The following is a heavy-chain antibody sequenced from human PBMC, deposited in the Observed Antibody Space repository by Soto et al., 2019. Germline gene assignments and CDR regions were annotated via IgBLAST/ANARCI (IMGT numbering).Heavy chain of an antibody. D-gene: IGHD3-16*01. CDR1: GFTFSSYA. V-gene: IGHV3-30-3*01. J-gene: IGHJ4*02. CDR2: ISYDGSNK. CDR3: ARSTYDYVWGSQTAPYYFDY. Sequence: GGSLRLSCAASGFTFSSYAMHWVRQAPGKGLEWVAVISYDGSNKYYADSVKGRFTISRDNSKNTLYLQMNSLRAEDTAVYYCARSTYDYVWGSQTAPYYFDYWGQGTLVTVSS.